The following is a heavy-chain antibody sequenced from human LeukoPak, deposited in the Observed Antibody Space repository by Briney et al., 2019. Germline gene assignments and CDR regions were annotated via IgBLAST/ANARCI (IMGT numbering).Heavy chain of an antibody. D-gene: IGHD3-10*01. Sequence: GESLKISCKGSGYSFTSYWIGWVRQMPGKGLEWMGIIYPGDSDTRYSPSFQGQVTISADKSISTAYLQWSSLKASDTAMYYCARRSVSVRGNYYGGAFDIWGQGTMVTVSS. CDR3: ARRSVSVRGNYYGGAFDI. J-gene: IGHJ3*02. CDR2: IYPGDSDT. CDR1: GYSFTSYW. V-gene: IGHV5-51*01.